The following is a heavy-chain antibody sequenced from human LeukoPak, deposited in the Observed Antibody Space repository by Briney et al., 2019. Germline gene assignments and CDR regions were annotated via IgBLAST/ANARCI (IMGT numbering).Heavy chain of an antibody. CDR2: INPNSGGT. CDR1: GYTFTGYY. D-gene: IGHD4-17*01. V-gene: IGHV1-2*02. J-gene: IGHJ5*02. Sequence: ASVKVSCKASGYTFTGYYMHWVRQAPGQGLEWMGWINPNSGGTNYAQKFQGRVTMTRDTSISTAYMELSRLRSDDTAVYYCARDTVTVHPYNWFDLWGQGTLVTVSS. CDR3: ARDTVTVHPYNWFDL.